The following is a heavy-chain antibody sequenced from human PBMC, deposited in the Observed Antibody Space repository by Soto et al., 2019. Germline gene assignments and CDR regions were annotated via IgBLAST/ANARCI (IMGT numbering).Heavy chain of an antibody. J-gene: IGHJ6*02. CDR2: INPNSGGT. Sequence: ASVKVSCKASGYTFTGYYMHWVRQAPGQGLEWMGWINPNSGGTNYAQKFQGRVTMTRDTSISTAYMELSRLRSDDTAVYYCAKPLVGSPYYYYGMDVWGQGTTVTVSS. D-gene: IGHD1-26*01. CDR3: AKPLVGSPYYYYGMDV. CDR1: GYTFTGYY. V-gene: IGHV1-2*02.